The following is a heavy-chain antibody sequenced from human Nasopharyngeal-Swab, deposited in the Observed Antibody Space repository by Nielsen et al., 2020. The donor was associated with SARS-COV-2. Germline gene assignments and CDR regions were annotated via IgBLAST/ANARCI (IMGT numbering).Heavy chain of an antibody. Sequence: ASVKVSCKTSGYSFSTYGFTWVRQAPGHGLEWGGWNSAYTGDTSYAQKLQGRVTLTTDSSTDTAYIELWSLRSDDTAIYFCARDRGTTGTSDFDYWGQGTLVTVSS. CDR1: GYSFSTYG. D-gene: IGHD1-14*01. CDR2: NSAYTGDT. J-gene: IGHJ4*02. V-gene: IGHV1-18*01. CDR3: ARDRGTTGTSDFDY.